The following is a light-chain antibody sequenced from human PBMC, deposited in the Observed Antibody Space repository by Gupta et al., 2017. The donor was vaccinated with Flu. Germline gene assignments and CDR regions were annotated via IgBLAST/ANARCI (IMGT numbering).Light chain of an antibody. J-gene: IGLJ1*01. Sequence: QSVLTQPPSVSGAPGQWVTISCTGSSSNIGAGYGVHWYQQLPGTAPKLLIYGNNNRPSGVPDRLSGSKSGTSASLAITGLQADDEAEYYCQSYDGSLSGHVFGTGTKVTVL. CDR2: GNN. CDR1: SSNIGAGYG. V-gene: IGLV1-40*01. CDR3: QSYDGSLSGHV.